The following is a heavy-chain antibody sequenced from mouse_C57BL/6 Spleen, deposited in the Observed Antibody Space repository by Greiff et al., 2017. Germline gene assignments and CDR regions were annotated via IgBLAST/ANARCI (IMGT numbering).Heavy chain of an antibody. J-gene: IGHJ3*02. CDR2: ISGGSSTI. Sequence: EVKLMESGGGLVKPGGSLKLSCAASGFTISDYGMHWVRQAPEKGLEWVAYISGGSSTIYYADTVKGRVTISRDNANRTMFLQVTSLGSEDTPMYYCAWLDDGYWGQGTLVTVSA. V-gene: IGHV5-17*01. CDR3: AWLDDGY. CDR1: GFTISDYG.